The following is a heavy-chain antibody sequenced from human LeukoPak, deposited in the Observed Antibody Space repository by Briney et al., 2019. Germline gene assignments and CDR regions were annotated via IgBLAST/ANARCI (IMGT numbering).Heavy chain of an antibody. CDR3: ARDRRITMARGVNPDAFDI. J-gene: IGHJ3*02. CDR1: GFTFSSYW. CDR2: INWNGGST. V-gene: IGHV3-20*04. D-gene: IGHD3-10*01. Sequence: PGGSLRLSCAASGFTFSSYWMHWVRQAPGKGLEWVSGINWNGGSTGCADSVKGRFTISRDNAKNSLYLQMNSLRAEDTALYYCARDRRITMARGVNPDAFDIWGQGTMVTVSS.